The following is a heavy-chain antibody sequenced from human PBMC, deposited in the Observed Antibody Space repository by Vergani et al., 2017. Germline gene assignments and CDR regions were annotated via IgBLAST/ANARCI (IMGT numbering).Heavy chain of an antibody. D-gene: IGHD6-19*01. J-gene: IGHJ4*02. CDR1: GYTFTSYY. V-gene: IGHV1-46*03. Sequence: QVQLVQSGAEVKKPGASVKVSCKASGYTFTSYYMHWVRQAPGQGLEWMGIINPSGGSTSYAQKFQGRVTMTRDTSTSTVYMELSSLRSEDTAVYYCARDLGWLVRPLSSFDYWGQGTLVTVSS. CDR3: ARDLGWLVRPLSSFDY. CDR2: INPSGGST.